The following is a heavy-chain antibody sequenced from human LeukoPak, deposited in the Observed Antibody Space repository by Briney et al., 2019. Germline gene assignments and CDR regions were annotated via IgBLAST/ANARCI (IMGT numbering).Heavy chain of an antibody. CDR2: ISDDSSII. D-gene: IGHD1-26*01. CDR1: GFTFSTYS. CDR3: ARGYSGTYPNA. J-gene: IGHJ3*01. V-gene: IGHV3-48*04. Sequence: GGSLRLSCAASGFTFSTYSMNWVRQAPGKGLEWLSYISDDSSIIYYADSVNGRFTISRDNAKNSLYLQMNSLRAEDTAVYYCARGYSGTYPNAWGQGTMVTVSS.